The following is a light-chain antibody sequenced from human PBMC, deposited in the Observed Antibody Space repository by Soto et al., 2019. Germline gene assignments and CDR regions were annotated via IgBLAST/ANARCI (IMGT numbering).Light chain of an antibody. CDR1: TSNLGTNY. J-gene: IGLJ3*02. CDR2: STD. V-gene: IGLV1-47*02. CDR3: SAWDDSLSGPV. Sequence: QSVLTQPPSASGTPGQRVTISCSGSTSNLGTNYIYWYQQLPGTAPKLVVYSTDRRPSGVPGRFSGSKSGTSAFLAITGLRSEDEANYYCSAWDDSLSGPVFGGGTKLTVL.